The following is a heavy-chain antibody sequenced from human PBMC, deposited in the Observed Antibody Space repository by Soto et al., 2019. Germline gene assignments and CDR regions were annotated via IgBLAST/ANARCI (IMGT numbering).Heavy chain of an antibody. J-gene: IGHJ4*02. CDR1: GFTFSSYA. V-gene: IGHV3-23*01. Sequence: EVQLLESGGGLVQPGGSLRLSCAASGFTFSSYAMGWVRQAPGKGLEWVSAISGIGGSTYYADSVKGRFTISRDNSKNTLYLQMNSLRAEDTAVYYCAKVRPMVRGVMDYWGQGTLVTVSS. D-gene: IGHD3-10*01. CDR2: ISGIGGST. CDR3: AKVRPMVRGVMDY.